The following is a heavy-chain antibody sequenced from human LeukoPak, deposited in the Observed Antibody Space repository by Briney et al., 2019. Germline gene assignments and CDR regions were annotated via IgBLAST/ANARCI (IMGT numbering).Heavy chain of an antibody. CDR2: IDYSGRT. Sequence: SETLSLTCTVSGGSISSGGYYWSWIRQHPGKGLEWIRYIDYSGRTYYNPSLEGRATISLDMSNNRFSLKLRSVTAADTAVLFCARAKMGGDYYYVDVWGKGTTVAVSS. CDR1: GGSISSGGYY. CDR3: ARAKMGGDYYYVDV. D-gene: IGHD3-16*01. J-gene: IGHJ6*03. V-gene: IGHV4-31*03.